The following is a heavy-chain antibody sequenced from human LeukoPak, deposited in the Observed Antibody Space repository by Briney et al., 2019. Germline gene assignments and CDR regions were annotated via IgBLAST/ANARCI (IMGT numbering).Heavy chain of an antibody. CDR1: GGTFSSYA. D-gene: IGHD3-22*01. CDR2: IIPIFGTA. Sequence: ASVKVSCKASGGTFSSYAISWARQAPGQGLEWMGGIIPIFGTANYAQKFQGRVTITADESTSTAYMELSSLRSEDTAVYYCARDHHYYDSSGYYDWGQGTLVTVSS. J-gene: IGHJ4*02. CDR3: ARDHHYYDSSGYYD. V-gene: IGHV1-69*13.